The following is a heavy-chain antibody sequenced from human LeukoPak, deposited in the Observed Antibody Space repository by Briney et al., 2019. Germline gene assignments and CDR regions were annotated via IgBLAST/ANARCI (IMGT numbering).Heavy chain of an antibody. CDR3: ARPLVGGVITGVFDY. J-gene: IGHJ4*02. CDR1: GGSISSYY. V-gene: IGHV4-4*07. Sequence: SETLSLTCTVSGGSISSYYWSWIRQPAGKGLEWIGRIYTSGSTNYNPSLKSRVTMSVDTTKSQFSLKLSSVAAADTAVYYSARPLVGGVITGVFDYWGQGTLVTVSS. CDR2: IYTSGST. D-gene: IGHD3-10*01.